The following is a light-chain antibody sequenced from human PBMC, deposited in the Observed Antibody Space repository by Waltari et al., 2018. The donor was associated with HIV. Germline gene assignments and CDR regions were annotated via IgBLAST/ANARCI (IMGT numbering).Light chain of an antibody. J-gene: IGLJ2*01. Sequence: SSELAQPPSVSVSPGQTARITCSGDSLANQYAYWYQQRPGQAPLWVIYKDSKGPSGIPGRFSGSSSGTTVTLTISGVQAEDEADYYCQSGEDSGPHILFGGGTKLTVL. V-gene: IGLV3-25*03. CDR2: KDS. CDR3: QSGEDSGPHIL. CDR1: SLANQY.